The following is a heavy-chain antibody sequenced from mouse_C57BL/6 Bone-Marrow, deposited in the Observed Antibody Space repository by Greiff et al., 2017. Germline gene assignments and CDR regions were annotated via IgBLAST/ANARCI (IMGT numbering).Heavy chain of an antibody. CDR3: ARGDYSNDYYAMDY. J-gene: IGHJ4*01. V-gene: IGHV3-6*01. D-gene: IGHD2-5*01. CDR1: GYSITSGYY. CDR2: ISYDGSN. Sequence: VQLQQSGPGLVKPSQSLSLTCSVTGYSITSGYYWNWIRQFPGNKLEWMGYISYDGSNNYNPSLKNRISITRDTSKNQFFLKLNSVTTEDTATYYCARGDYSNDYYAMDYWGQGTSVTVSS.